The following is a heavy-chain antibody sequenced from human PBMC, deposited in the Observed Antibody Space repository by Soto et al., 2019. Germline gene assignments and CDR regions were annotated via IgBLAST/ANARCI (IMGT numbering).Heavy chain of an antibody. CDR3: TTDAVTTFDYYYYGMDV. CDR1: GFTFSNAW. D-gene: IGHD4-17*01. J-gene: IGHJ6*02. CDR2: IKSKTDGGTT. Sequence: GGSLRLSCAASGFTFSNAWMNWVRQAPGKGLEWVGRIKSKTDGGTTDYAAPVKGRFTISRDDSKNTLYLQMNSLKTEDTAVYYCTTDAVTTFDYYYYGMDVWGQGTTVTVSS. V-gene: IGHV3-15*07.